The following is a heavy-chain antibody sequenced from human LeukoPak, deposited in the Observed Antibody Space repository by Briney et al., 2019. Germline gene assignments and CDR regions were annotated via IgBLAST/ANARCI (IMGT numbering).Heavy chain of an antibody. CDR2: INHAGSS. V-gene: IGHV4-34*01. Sequence: PSETLSLTCAVYGGSFSTYYWSWIRQPPGKGLEWIGEINHAGSSNSNPSLKSRVTMSVDTSRNQFSLKLSSVTAADTAVYYCARVEFGSGGTYFDYWGQGTLVTVSS. CDR3: ARVEFGSGGTYFDY. D-gene: IGHD3-10*01. CDR1: GGSFSTYY. J-gene: IGHJ4*02.